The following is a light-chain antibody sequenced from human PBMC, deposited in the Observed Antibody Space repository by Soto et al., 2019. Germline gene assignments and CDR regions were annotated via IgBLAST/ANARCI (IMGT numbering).Light chain of an antibody. V-gene: IGLV2-23*01. J-gene: IGLJ1*01. CDR3: CSYAGSGVYV. CDR2: EGS. Sequence: QSALTQPASVSGSPGQSITISCTGTSSDVGSYNLVSWYQQHPGKAPKLMIYEGSKRPSGVSNRLSGSKSGNTASLTISGLQAEDEADYYCCSYAGSGVYVFGTGTKVTVL. CDR1: SSDVGSYNL.